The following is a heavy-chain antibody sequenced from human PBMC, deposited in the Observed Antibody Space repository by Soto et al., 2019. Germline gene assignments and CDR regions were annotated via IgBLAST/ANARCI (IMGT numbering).Heavy chain of an antibody. V-gene: IGHV5-10-1*01. CDR3: ASGGDASGHNAFDV. CDR1: GGKVSRSR. J-gene: IGHJ3*01. CDR2: IDPGDSVT. Sequence: GCGGKVSRSRWSRERQKTGKGLEWMGRIDPGDSVTTYNPSFQGHVTMSADKSINTAYLQWSSLKASDTAIYYCASGGDASGHNAFDVWGLGTMVTV. D-gene: IGHD6-19*01.